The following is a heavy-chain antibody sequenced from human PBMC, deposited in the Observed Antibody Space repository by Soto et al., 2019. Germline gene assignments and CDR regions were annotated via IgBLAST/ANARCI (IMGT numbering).Heavy chain of an antibody. CDR2: IYYSGST. Sequence: PSETLSLTCTVSGGSISTYYWSWIRQPPGKGLEWIGYIYYSGSTNYNPSLKSRVTISVDTSKNQFSLRLSSVAAADTAVYYCARLELDPWGQGILVTVSS. J-gene: IGHJ5*02. D-gene: IGHD1-1*01. CDR1: GGSISTYY. V-gene: IGHV4-59*08. CDR3: ARLELDP.